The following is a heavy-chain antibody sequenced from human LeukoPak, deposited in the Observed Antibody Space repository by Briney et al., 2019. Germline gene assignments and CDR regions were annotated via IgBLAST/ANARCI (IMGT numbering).Heavy chain of an antibody. J-gene: IGHJ4*02. CDR1: GFTSSRYG. D-gene: IGHD3/OR15-3a*01. CDR2: IRYDVTDK. Sequence: GGSLRLSCGASGFTSSRYGVHWGRQAPGKGVEWVAFIRYDVTDKNYADSLKGRFTISRDNSKNTMYLQMNSLRGEDTAVYYCAKGLAWSVDYWGQGTLVTVSS. V-gene: IGHV3-30*02. CDR3: AKGLAWSVDY.